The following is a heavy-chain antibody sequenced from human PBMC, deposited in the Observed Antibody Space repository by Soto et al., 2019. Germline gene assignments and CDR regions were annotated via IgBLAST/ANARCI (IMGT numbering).Heavy chain of an antibody. CDR3: ARVMTTVTLTDY. J-gene: IGHJ4*02. CDR2: ISAYNGNT. Sequence: ASVKVACKASGYTFTSYGISWVRQAPGQGLEWMGWISAYNGNTNYAQKLQGRVTMTTDTSTSTAYMELRSLRSDDTAVYYCARVMTTVTLTDYWGQGTLVTVSS. V-gene: IGHV1-18*01. D-gene: IGHD4-4*01. CDR1: GYTFTSYG.